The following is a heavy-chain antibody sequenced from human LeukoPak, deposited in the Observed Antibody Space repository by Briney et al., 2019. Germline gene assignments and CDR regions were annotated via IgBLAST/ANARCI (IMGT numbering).Heavy chain of an antibody. CDR1: GDSISESDYHWY. D-gene: IGHD2-2*01. J-gene: IGHJ5*02. V-gene: IGHV4-39*01. CDR2: VSYRGSI. Sequence: SETLSLTCSVSGDSISESDYHWYWAWIRHAPGKGLEWIGSVSYRGSIRYNPALKTRVTISVDVSKNQFSLNLNSVTATDTAVYYRARRHYAAWIDPWGQGTLVTVSS. CDR3: ARRHYAAWIDP.